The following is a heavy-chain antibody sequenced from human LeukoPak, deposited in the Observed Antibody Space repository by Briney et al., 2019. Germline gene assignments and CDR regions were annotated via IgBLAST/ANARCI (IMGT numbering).Heavy chain of an antibody. D-gene: IGHD1-1*01. V-gene: IGHV4-39*07. Sequence: SETLSLTCTVSGGSIITTNYYWGWIRQPPGKGLEWIGSIYYSGNTYYKPSLKSRVTISVDTSKNQFSLKLTSVTAADTAVYYCARVWNGAFDIWGQGTMVTVSS. CDR3: ARVWNGAFDI. J-gene: IGHJ3*02. CDR2: IYYSGNT. CDR1: GGSIITTNYY.